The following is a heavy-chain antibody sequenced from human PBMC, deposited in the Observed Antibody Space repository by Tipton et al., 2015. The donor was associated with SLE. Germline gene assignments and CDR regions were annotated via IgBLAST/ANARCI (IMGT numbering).Heavy chain of an antibody. V-gene: IGHV3-20*04. D-gene: IGHD5-12*01. CDR3: AKDIVATTPIYGMDV. CDR1: GFKFDDHG. Sequence: SQRLSCAASGFKFDDHGMSWVRQVPGKGLEWVSGINWSNNSMSYADSVKGRFTISRDNAKNTMYLQMNSLRAEDTAVYYCAKDIVATTPIYGMDVWGQGTTVTVSS. J-gene: IGHJ6*02. CDR2: INWSNNSM.